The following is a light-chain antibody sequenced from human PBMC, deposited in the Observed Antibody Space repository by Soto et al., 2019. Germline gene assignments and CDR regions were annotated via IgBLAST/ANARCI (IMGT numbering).Light chain of an antibody. CDR2: KAS. V-gene: IGKV1-5*03. J-gene: IGKJ4*01. CDR3: QQYNSYLT. Sequence: EIQMTQAPSTLSEKVGDRVTITCRASQSISSWLAWYQQKPGKAPKLLIYKASSLESGVPSRFSGSGSGTEFTLTISSLQPDDFATYYCQQYNSYLTFGGGTKVDIK. CDR1: QSISSW.